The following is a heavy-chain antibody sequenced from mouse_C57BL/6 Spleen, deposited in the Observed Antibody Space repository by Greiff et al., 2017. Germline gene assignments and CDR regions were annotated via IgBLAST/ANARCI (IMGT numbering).Heavy chain of an antibody. D-gene: IGHD1-1*01. CDR1: GYTFTSYW. Sequence: QVQLQQPGAELVRPGSSVKLSCKASGYTFTSYWMHWVKQRPIQGLEWIGNIDPSDSETHYNQKFKDKATLTVDKSSSTAYRQLSSLTSEDSAVYYCARGDYYGSKTNDFDYWGQGTTLTVSS. J-gene: IGHJ2*01. CDR2: IDPSDSET. V-gene: IGHV1-52*01. CDR3: ARGDYYGSKTNDFDY.